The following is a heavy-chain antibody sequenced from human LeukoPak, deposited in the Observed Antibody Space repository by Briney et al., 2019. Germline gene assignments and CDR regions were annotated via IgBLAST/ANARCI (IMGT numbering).Heavy chain of an antibody. J-gene: IGHJ4*02. D-gene: IGHD1-26*01. CDR2: IYYSGST. CDR1: GGSISSSGYY. V-gene: IGHV4-39*02. CDR3: ARDPSGGATGTRFDY. Sequence: SETLSLTCTVSGGSISSSGYYWGWIRQPPGKGLEWIGSIYYSGSTYYNPSLKSRLTISVDTSKNQFSLKLSSVTAADTAVYYCARDPSGGATGTRFDYWGQGTLVTVSS.